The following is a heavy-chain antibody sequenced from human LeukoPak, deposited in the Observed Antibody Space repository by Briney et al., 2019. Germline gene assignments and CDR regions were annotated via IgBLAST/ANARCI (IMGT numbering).Heavy chain of an antibody. CDR1: GGSISSGSYY. J-gene: IGHJ5*02. CDR3: ARGPGWFDP. V-gene: IGHV4-61*02. Sequence: SETLSLTCTVSGGSISSGSYYWSWIRQPAGKGLEWIGRIYTSGSTNYNPSLKSRVTISVDTSKNQFSLKLSSVTAADTAMYYCARGPGWFDPWGQGTLVTVSS. CDR2: IYTSGST.